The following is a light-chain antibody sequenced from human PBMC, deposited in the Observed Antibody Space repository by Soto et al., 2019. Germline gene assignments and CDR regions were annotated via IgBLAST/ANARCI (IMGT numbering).Light chain of an antibody. CDR3: CSYASSNTLI. CDR2: EGS. Sequence: QSALTQPASVSGSPGQSITISCTGTSSDVGSYNLVSWYQQYPGKAPKPMIYEGSERPSGVSNRFSGSKSGNTASLTISGLQAEDEADYYCCSYASSNTLIFGGGTKLTVL. V-gene: IGLV2-23*01. J-gene: IGLJ2*01. CDR1: SSDVGSYNL.